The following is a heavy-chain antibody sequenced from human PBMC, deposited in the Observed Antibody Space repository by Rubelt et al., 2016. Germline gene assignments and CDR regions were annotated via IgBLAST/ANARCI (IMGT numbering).Heavy chain of an antibody. Sequence: QVQQVQSGAEVKKPGSSVKVSCKASGGTFSSYAISWVRQAPGQGLEWMGGIIPIFGTANYAQKFQGRVTITADESTSTAYMELSSRRSEDTAVYYCARGGAAAADDNDAFDIWGQGTMVTVSS. CDR2: IIPIFGTA. V-gene: IGHV1-69*01. CDR1: GGTFSSYA. D-gene: IGHD6-13*01. J-gene: IGHJ3*02. CDR3: ARGGAAAADDNDAFDI.